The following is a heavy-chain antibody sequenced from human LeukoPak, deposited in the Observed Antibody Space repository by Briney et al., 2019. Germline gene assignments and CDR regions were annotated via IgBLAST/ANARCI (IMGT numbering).Heavy chain of an antibody. Sequence: GGSLRLSCAASGFAFSSYAMSWVRQAPGKGLEWVSAIRGGGGRTYYADSVKGRFTISRDNSKNTLYLQMNSLRAEDTAVYYCAKELIASRPTYYPHQTDYWGQGTLVTVSS. CDR2: IRGGGGRT. CDR1: GFAFSSYA. CDR3: AKELIASRPTYYPHQTDY. D-gene: IGHD6-6*01. J-gene: IGHJ4*02. V-gene: IGHV3-23*01.